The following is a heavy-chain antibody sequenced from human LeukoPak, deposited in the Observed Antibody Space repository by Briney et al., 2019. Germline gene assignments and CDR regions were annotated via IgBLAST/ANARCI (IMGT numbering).Heavy chain of an antibody. D-gene: IGHD2-2*01. J-gene: IGHJ3*02. Sequence: SETLSLTCTVSGGSISSSSYYWGWIRQPPGKGLEWIGSIYYSGSTYYNPSLKSRVTISVDTSKNQFSLKVNSVTAADTAVYYCVRPPYCSSTSCYRAFDIWGQGTMVTVSS. V-gene: IGHV4-39*01. CDR3: VRPPYCSSTSCYRAFDI. CDR1: GGSISSSSYY. CDR2: IYYSGST.